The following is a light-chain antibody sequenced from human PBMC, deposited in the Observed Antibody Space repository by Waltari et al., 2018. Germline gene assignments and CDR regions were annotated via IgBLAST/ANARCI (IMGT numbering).Light chain of an antibody. Sequence: DIQMTQSPSSVSAFVGDRVTITCRASQSISNWLAWYQQKPGKAPKLLIYGGSDLNSGVPSRFGGSGAGTDFTLTISSLQAEDFATYYCQQVNSFPATFGGGTTVEIK. J-gene: IGKJ4*01. CDR3: QQVNSFPAT. V-gene: IGKV1-12*01. CDR1: QSISNW. CDR2: GGS.